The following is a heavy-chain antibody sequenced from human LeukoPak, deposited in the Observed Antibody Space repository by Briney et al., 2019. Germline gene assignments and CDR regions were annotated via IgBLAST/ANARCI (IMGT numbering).Heavy chain of an antibody. CDR2: IYYSGST. V-gene: IGHV4-39*07. Sequence: SETLSLTCTVSGGSISSSSYYWGWIRQPPGKGLEWIGSIYYSGSTYYNPSLKSRVTISVDTSKNQFSLKLSSVTAADTAVYYCARDGDHYDSSGYYFPFDYWGQGTLVTVSS. CDR1: GGSISSSSYY. CDR3: ARDGDHYDSSGYYFPFDY. J-gene: IGHJ4*02. D-gene: IGHD3-22*01.